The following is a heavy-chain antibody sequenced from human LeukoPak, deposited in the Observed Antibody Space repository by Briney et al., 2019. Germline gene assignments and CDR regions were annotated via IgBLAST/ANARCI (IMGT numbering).Heavy chain of an antibody. CDR2: ISTSSSYI. CDR3: ARLYSYGSDFDY. Sequence: GGSLRLSCGASGFTFSSYSMNWVRQAPGKGLQWVSSISTSSSYIYYADSVKGRFTISRDNAKNSLYLQMNSLRAEDTAVYYCARLYSYGSDFDYWGQGTLVTVSS. V-gene: IGHV3-21*01. D-gene: IGHD5-18*01. CDR1: GFTFSSYS. J-gene: IGHJ4*02.